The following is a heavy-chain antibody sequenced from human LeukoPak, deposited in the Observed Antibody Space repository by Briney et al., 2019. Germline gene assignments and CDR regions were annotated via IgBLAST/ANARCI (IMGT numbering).Heavy chain of an antibody. D-gene: IGHD2-15*01. CDR2: ISYDGSNK. CDR1: GFTFSSYA. V-gene: IGHV3-30*04. J-gene: IGHJ4*02. Sequence: SGGSLRLSCAASGFTFSSYAMHWVRQAPGKGLDWVAVISYDGSNKYYADSVRGRFTISRDNSKNTLYLQMNSLRAEDTAVYYCARDFCSGGSCPPSHWGQGTLVSVSS. CDR3: ARDFCSGGSCPPSH.